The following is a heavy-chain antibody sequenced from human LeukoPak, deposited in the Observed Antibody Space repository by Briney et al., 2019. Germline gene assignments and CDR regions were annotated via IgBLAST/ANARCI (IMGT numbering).Heavy chain of an antibody. D-gene: IGHD5-24*01. CDR2: ISGSGGST. CDR1: GLTFSSYA. J-gene: IGHJ4*02. V-gene: IGHV3-23*01. CDR3: AKADVEMATMGDY. Sequence: RGSLRLSCAASGLTFSSYAMSWVRQAPGKGLEWVSAISGSGGSTYYADSVKGRFTISRDNSKNTLYLQMNSLRAEDTAVYYCAKADVEMATMGDYWGQGTLVTVSS.